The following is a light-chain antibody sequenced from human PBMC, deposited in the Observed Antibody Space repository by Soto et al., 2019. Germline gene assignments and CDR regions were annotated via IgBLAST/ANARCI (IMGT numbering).Light chain of an antibody. CDR2: EVI. CDR3: CSYAGSSTHYV. J-gene: IGLJ1*01. Sequence: QSALTQPASVSGSPGQSITISCAGTSSDVGIYNLVSWYQQHPGNAPKLMIYEVIKRPSGVSNRFSGSKSGNTASLTISGLQAEDEADYYCCSYAGSSTHYVFGTGTKRTVL. CDR1: SSDVGIYNL. V-gene: IGLV2-23*02.